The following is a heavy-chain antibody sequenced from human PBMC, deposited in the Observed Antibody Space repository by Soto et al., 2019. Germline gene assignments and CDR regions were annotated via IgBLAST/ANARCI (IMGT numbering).Heavy chain of an antibody. D-gene: IGHD4-17*01. Sequence: PWWSLRLSCAASGFTCSSYAMSWFRQAPGKGLEWVSAISVSVISTYYADSVKGRFTISRDNSKNTLYLQMNSLRAEDTAVYYCAKAYGDYYFDYWGQGTLVTVSS. CDR3: AKAYGDYYFDY. J-gene: IGHJ4*02. V-gene: IGHV3-23*01. CDR1: GFTCSSYA. CDR2: ISVSVIST.